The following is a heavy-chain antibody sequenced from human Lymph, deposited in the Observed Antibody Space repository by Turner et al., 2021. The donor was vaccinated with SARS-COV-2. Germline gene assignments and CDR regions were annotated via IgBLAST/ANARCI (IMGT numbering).Heavy chain of an antibody. J-gene: IGHJ4*02. V-gene: IGHV3-9*01. CDR2: INWSGGSI. Sequence: EVQLVESGGGLVQPGRSLRLSCAASGFTFDDYARPWVRQAPGKGLEWVSGINWSGGSIAYADSVKGRFTISRDNPKNSLYLQMNSLRAEDTAFYYCAKDLAGTYYSSFDYWGQGTLVTVSS. CDR1: GFTFDDYA. CDR3: AKDLAGTYYSSFDY. D-gene: IGHD1-26*01.